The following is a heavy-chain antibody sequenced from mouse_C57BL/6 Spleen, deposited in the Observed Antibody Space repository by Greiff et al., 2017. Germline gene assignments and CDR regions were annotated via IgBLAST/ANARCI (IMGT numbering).Heavy chain of an antibody. CDR3: ARASTVVAWDD. J-gene: IGHJ2*01. Sequence: QVQLQQPGAELVRPGSSVQLSCTASGYTFTSYWMHWVKQRPIHGLERIGNFDPSDSETHYTQKFKDKATLTVDKSPSTAYMLRSSLTSEDPAVYYCARASTVVAWDDWGQGTTLTVSS. CDR2: FDPSDSET. D-gene: IGHD1-1*01. CDR1: GYTFTSYW. V-gene: IGHV1-52*01.